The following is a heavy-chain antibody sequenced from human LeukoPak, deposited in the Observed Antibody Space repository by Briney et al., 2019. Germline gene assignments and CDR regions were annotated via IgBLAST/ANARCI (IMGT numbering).Heavy chain of an antibody. J-gene: IGHJ4*02. V-gene: IGHV5-51*01. Sequence: GESLKISCKGSGYRFTSYWIGWVRQIPGKGLEWMAIIYPADSDIRYSPSFQGQVTISADKSISTAYLQWSSLKASDTAMYYCARHSDYGDQARFDYWGQGTLVTVSS. CDR2: IYPADSDI. CDR3: ARHSDYGDQARFDY. CDR1: GYRFTSYW. D-gene: IGHD4-17*01.